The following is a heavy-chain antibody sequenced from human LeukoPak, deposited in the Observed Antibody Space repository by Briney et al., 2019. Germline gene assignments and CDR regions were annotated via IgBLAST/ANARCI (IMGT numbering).Heavy chain of an antibody. V-gene: IGHV3-7*01. D-gene: IGHD1-26*01. CDR1: GFTFSNYW. Sequence: PGGSLRLSCAASGFTFSNYWMIWVRQAPGKGLEWVANIKQDGSERYYVDSVKGRFTISRDNAKNSLSLQMNSLRVEDTAVYYCARNREYYYYMDVWGKGTTVTVSS. J-gene: IGHJ6*03. CDR2: IKQDGSER. CDR3: ARNREYYYYMDV.